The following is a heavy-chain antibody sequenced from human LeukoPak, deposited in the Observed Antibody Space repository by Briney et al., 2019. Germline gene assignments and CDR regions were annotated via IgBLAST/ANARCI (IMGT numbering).Heavy chain of an antibody. CDR2: IYPGDSDT. V-gene: IGHV5-51*01. CDR1: GYSFTSYC. Sequence: GESLTISCKGSGYSFTSYCIGWVRQMPGKGLEWMGIIYPGDSDTRYSPSFQGQVTISADKSISTAYLQWSSLKASDTAMYYCARRGYCSSTSCYTTLGPDYWGQGTLVTVSS. J-gene: IGHJ4*02. CDR3: ARRGYCSSTSCYTTLGPDY. D-gene: IGHD2-2*02.